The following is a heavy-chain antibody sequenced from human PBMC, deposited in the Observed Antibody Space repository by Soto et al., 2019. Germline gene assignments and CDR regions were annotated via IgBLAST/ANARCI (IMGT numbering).Heavy chain of an antibody. J-gene: IGHJ6*02. CDR3: ARHLSIADNCSSTSCYTYYYYGMDV. CDR1: GYSFTSYW. CDR2: IYRGDSDT. D-gene: IGHD2-2*02. Sequence: GESLKISCKGSGYSFTSYWIGWLRQMTGKGLEWRGIIYRGDSDTRDSPSFQSQVTISADKSIRTAYLQWSSLTASDNAMYYSARHLSIADNCSSTSCYTYYYYGMDVWGQGTTVTV. V-gene: IGHV5-51*01.